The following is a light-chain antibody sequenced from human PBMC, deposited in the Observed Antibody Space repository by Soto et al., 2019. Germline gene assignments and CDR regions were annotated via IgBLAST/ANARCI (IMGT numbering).Light chain of an antibody. J-gene: IGLJ3*02. CDR3: SSYAGSNNLM. CDR1: SSDIGRYNY. Sequence: QSALTQPPSASGSPGQSVTISCTGTSSDIGRYNYVSWYQQHPGKAPKLMIYEVSKRPSGVPDRFSGSKSGNTASLTVSGLQAEDEADYYCSSYAGSNNLMFGGGTKLTV. V-gene: IGLV2-8*01. CDR2: EVS.